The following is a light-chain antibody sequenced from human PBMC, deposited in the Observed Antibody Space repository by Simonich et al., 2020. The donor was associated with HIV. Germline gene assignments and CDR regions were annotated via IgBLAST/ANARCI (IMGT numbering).Light chain of an antibody. Sequence: DIVMTQSPDSLAVSLGERATINCKSSQSVLYRSNNKEYLGWYQQKPGHPPKLLIYWASTRESGVPDRFSGSGSGTDFTLTISSLQAEEVAVYYCQQYYTTPWTFGQGTKVEI. CDR1: QSVLYRSNNKEY. CDR3: QQYYTTPWT. V-gene: IGKV4-1*01. J-gene: IGKJ1*01. CDR2: WAS.